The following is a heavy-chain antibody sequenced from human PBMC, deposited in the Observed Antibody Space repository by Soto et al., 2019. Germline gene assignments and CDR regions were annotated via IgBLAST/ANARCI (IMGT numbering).Heavy chain of an antibody. J-gene: IGHJ4*02. CDR1: GYTFTSYA. V-gene: IGHV1-3*01. D-gene: IGHD3-9*01. CDR2: INAGNGNT. Sequence: QVQLVQSGAEVKKPGASVKVSCKASGYTFTSYAMHWVRQAPGQRLEWMGWINAGNGNTKYSQKFQGRVTITRDTSASTAYVGLSSLRSEDTAVYYCARDSGPEVRYFDWSRALDYWGQGTLVTVSS. CDR3: ARDSGPEVRYFDWSRALDY.